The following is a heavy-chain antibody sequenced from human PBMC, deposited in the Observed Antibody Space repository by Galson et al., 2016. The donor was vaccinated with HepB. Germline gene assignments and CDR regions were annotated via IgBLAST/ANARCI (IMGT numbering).Heavy chain of an antibody. CDR2: IRGTGTTI. CDR3: VRGYIDSTDAFGI. CDR1: GFTFSDHY. J-gene: IGHJ3*02. Sequence: SLRLSCAGSGFTFSDHYMTWIRQAPGKGLEWVSYIRGTGTTIKYAESVKGRFTISRDNAKNSVYLQMNSLRAEDTAVYYCVRGYIDSTDAFGIWGQGTMVTVSS. V-gene: IGHV3-11*01. D-gene: IGHD5-24*01.